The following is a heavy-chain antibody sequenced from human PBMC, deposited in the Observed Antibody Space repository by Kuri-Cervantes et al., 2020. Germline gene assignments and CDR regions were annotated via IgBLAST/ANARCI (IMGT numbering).Heavy chain of an antibody. V-gene: IGHV4-30-4*01. CDR2: IYYSGST. Sequence: LRLSCTVSGGSISSGDYYWSWIRQPPGKGLEWIGYIYYSGSTYYNPSLKSRVTISVDTSKNQFSLKLSSVTAADTAVYYCAREGEGYCSGGSCYSGNWFDPWGQGTLVTVSS. J-gene: IGHJ5*02. CDR3: AREGEGYCSGGSCYSGNWFDP. D-gene: IGHD2-15*01. CDR1: GGSISSGDYY.